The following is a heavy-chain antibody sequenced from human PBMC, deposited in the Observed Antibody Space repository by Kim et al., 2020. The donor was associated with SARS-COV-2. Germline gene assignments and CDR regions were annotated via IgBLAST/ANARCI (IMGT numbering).Heavy chain of an antibody. CDR2: ST. V-gene: IGHV3-74*01. Sequence: STSYADSVKGRFTISRDNAKNTLYLQMNSLRAEDTAVYYCARGRATITGYWGQGTLVTVSS. CDR3: ARGRATITGY. D-gene: IGHD5-12*01. J-gene: IGHJ4*02.